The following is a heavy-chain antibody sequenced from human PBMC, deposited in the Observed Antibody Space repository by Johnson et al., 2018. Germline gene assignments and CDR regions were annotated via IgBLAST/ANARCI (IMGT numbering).Heavy chain of an antibody. CDR3: TKGGLPYAFDI. Sequence: VQLVESGGGLVKPGGSLRLSCAASGFTFSNAWMNWVRQAPGKGLEWVGRIKSKTDGGTPDYAAPVKGRFTISRDDSKNTLYLQTNSRKTEDTAVYYCTKGGLPYAFDIWGQGTMVTVSS. V-gene: IGHV3-15*07. CDR2: IKSKTDGGTP. CDR1: GFTFSNAW. J-gene: IGHJ3*02.